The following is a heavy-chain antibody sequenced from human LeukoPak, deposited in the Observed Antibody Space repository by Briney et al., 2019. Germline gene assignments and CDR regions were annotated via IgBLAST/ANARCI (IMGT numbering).Heavy chain of an antibody. V-gene: IGHV1-69*13. D-gene: IGHD1-26*01. CDR2: IFPIFARA. CDR1: GGTFSSYA. CDR3: ARESGSYEAYFDY. J-gene: IGHJ4*02. Sequence: ASVKVSCKASGGTFSSYAISWVRQAPGQGLEWMGRIFPIFARANYAQKLQGRVTITADESTSTAYMELSSLRSEDTAVYYCARESGSYEAYFDYWGQGTLVTVSS.